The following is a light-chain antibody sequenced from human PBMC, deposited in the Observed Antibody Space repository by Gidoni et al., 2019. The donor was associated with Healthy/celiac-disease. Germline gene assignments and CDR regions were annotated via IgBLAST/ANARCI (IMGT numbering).Light chain of an antibody. CDR2: AAS. V-gene: IGKV1-12*01. J-gene: IGKJ3*01. CDR1: QGISSW. Sequence: DIQMTQSLSSVSASVGDRVTIPCRASQGISSWLAWYQQKPGKDPKLLIYAASSLQSGVPSRFSGSGAWTDVTLTIISLQPEDFATYYCQQASSFPRATFGPGTKVDIK. CDR3: QQASSFPRAT.